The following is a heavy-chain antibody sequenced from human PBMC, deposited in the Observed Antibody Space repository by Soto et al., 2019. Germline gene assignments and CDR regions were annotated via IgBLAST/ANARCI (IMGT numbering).Heavy chain of an antibody. CDR3: TTGSVEGV. Sequence: EVQLVESGGGFIYPGGSLRLSCAASGLTISNAWMNWVRQAPGKGLEWVGRIKTNTEGGTTDYAAAVKGRFTVSREDSKNTLYLQMNSRKTEDTAVYYCTTGSVEGVWGQGTTVTVSS. J-gene: IGHJ6*02. CDR2: IKTNTEGGTT. V-gene: IGHV3-15*07. D-gene: IGHD2-15*01. CDR1: GLTISNAW.